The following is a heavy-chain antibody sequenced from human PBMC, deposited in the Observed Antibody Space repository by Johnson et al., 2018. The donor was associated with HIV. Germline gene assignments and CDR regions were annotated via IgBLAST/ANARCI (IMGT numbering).Heavy chain of an antibody. J-gene: IGHJ3*02. CDR2: ISYDGSNK. CDR3: ARVRVGAFDI. Sequence: QVQLVESGGNLVQPGGSLRLSCAASAFTFSSYAMHWVRQAPGKGLEWVALISYDGSNKYYADSVKGRFTISRDNSKNTLHLQMSSLRPEDTAVYYCARVRVGAFDIWGQGTMVTVSS. CDR1: AFTFSSYA. D-gene: IGHD1-26*01. V-gene: IGHV3-30*14.